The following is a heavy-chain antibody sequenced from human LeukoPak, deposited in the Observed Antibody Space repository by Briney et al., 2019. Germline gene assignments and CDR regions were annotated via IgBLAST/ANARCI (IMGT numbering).Heavy chain of an antibody. Sequence: PGGSLRLSCAASGFTFDDYAMHWVRQAPGKGLEWVSGISWNSGSIGYADSVKGRFTISRDNAKNSLYLQMNSLRAEDTALYYCARVRRIVGAIDYWGQGTLVTVSS. D-gene: IGHD1-26*01. CDR2: ISWNSGSI. CDR1: GFTFDDYA. V-gene: IGHV3-9*01. CDR3: ARVRRIVGAIDY. J-gene: IGHJ4*02.